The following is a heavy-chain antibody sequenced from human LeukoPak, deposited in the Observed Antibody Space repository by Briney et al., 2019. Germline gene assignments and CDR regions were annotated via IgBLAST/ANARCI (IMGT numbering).Heavy chain of an antibody. CDR1: GFTFSSYG. J-gene: IGHJ4*03. V-gene: IGHV3-48*02. D-gene: IGHD6-6*01. Sequence: GGSLRLSCVGSGFTFSSYGMNWVRQASGRGLEWVSYISGSSSTTSYADSVKGRFTISRDNAKNSLYLQINSLRDEDTAVYYCARGGAARPDYWGQGTTVTVSS. CDR3: ARGGAARPDY. CDR2: ISGSSSTT.